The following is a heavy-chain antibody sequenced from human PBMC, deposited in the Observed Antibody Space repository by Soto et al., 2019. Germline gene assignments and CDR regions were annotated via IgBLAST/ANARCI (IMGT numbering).Heavy chain of an antibody. CDR3: ARAGAAAAHYYYYGMDV. Sequence: SETLSLTCTVSGGSISSYYWSWIRQPPGKGLEWIGYIYYSGSTNYNPSLKSRVTISVDTSKNQFSLELSSVTAADTAVYYCARAGAAAAHYYYYGMDVWGQGTTVTVSS. V-gene: IGHV4-59*01. J-gene: IGHJ6*02. CDR1: GGSISSYY. CDR2: IYYSGST. D-gene: IGHD6-13*01.